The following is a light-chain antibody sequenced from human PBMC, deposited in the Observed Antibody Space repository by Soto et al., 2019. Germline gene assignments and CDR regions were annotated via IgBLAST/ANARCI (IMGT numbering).Light chain of an antibody. CDR2: GAS. J-gene: IGKJ2*01. CDR3: QHFRSSPPAFT. CDR1: QSISSRY. Sequence: ESMLTQSPGTLSLSPGERATLSCRASQSISSRYLTWYQHKPGQAPRLLIYGASIRATGIPDRFSGSGSGTDCTLTISRLEPEDFAVYYCQHFRSSPPAFTFGQGTKLEI. V-gene: IGKV3-20*01.